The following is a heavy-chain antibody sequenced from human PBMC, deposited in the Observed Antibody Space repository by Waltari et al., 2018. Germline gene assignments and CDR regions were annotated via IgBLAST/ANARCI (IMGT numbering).Heavy chain of an antibody. CDR3: AGWDATRAFRI. V-gene: IGHV3-30*02. D-gene: IGHD2-15*01. Sequence: GSLRLSCAASGFDFSRSGMHWVRQAPGEGLEWVAYIRSDGGNKYYGDSVKGRFTISRDESKSTLYLQMDSLRSEDTAVYYCAGWDATRAFRIWGQGTMVIVSS. J-gene: IGHJ3*01. CDR2: IRSDGGNK. CDR1: GFDFSRSG.